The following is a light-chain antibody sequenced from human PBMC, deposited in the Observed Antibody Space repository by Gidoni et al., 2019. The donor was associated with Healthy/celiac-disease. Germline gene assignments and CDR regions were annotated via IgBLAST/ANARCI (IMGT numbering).Light chain of an antibody. Sequence: QSVLTQPPSVSGAPGQRVTISCTGSSSNIGAGYDVHWYQQHPGTAPKRLIYGSSNRPSGGPDRFSGSKSGTSASLAITGLQAEDEADYYCQSYDSSLSGSYVFGTGTKVTVL. V-gene: IGLV1-40*01. CDR3: QSYDSSLSGSYV. CDR2: GSS. CDR1: SSNIGAGYD. J-gene: IGLJ1*01.